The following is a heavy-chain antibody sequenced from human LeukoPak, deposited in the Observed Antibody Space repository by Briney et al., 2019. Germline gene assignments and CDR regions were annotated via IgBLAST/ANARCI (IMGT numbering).Heavy chain of an antibody. J-gene: IGHJ3*02. CDR2: IIPIFGTA. CDR1: GGTFSSYA. CDR3: ARRVPRYQNDDAFDI. D-gene: IGHD1-26*01. V-gene: IGHV1-69*05. Sequence: ASVKVSCKASGGTFSSYAISWVRQAPGQGLEWMGRIIPIFGTANYAQKFQGRATITTDESTSTAYMELSSLRSEDTAVYYCARRVPRYQNDDAFDIWGQGTMVTVSS.